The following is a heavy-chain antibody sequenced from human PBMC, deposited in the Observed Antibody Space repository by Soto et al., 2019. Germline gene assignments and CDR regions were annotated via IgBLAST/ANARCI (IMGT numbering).Heavy chain of an antibody. Sequence: GGSLRLSCAVSGFTFGSHGMQWVRQAPGKGLEWVAVIASDGTLSHYTDSVKGRFTVSRDNSKDTLYLQMNSLRAEDTAVYYCTKEFRQDPWFIEFWGTATLVTLS. CDR2: IASDGTLS. J-gene: IGHJ4*02. D-gene: IGHD3-10*01. CDR3: TKEFRQDPWFIEF. CDR1: GFTFGSHG. V-gene: IGHV3-30*18.